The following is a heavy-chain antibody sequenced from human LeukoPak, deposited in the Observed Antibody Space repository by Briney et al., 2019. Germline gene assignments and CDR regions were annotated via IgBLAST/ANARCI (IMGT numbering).Heavy chain of an antibody. Sequence: SETLSLTCTVSGYSISSGYYWGWIRQPPGKGLEWIGSIYHSGSTYYNPSLKSRVTISVDTSKNQFSLKLSPVTAADTAVYYCAYDSSGYYYGADAFDIWGQGTMVTVSS. CDR2: IYHSGST. CDR3: AYDSSGYYYGADAFDI. J-gene: IGHJ3*02. CDR1: GYSISSGYY. V-gene: IGHV4-38-2*02. D-gene: IGHD3-22*01.